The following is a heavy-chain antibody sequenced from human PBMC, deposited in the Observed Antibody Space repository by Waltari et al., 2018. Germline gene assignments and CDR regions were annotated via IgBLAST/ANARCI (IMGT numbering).Heavy chain of an antibody. J-gene: IGHJ3*02. CDR2: INAGNGNT. V-gene: IGHV1-3*01. Sequence: QVQLVQSGAEVKKPGASVKVSCKASGYTFTSYAMHWVRQAPGQRLEWRGWINAGNGNTTYLQKFQGRVTITRDTSASTAYMELGSLRCEDTAVYYCARDRVYYDFWSGYYRGGDAFDIWGQGTMVTVSS. D-gene: IGHD3-3*01. CDR3: ARDRVYYDFWSGYYRGGDAFDI. CDR1: GYTFTSYA.